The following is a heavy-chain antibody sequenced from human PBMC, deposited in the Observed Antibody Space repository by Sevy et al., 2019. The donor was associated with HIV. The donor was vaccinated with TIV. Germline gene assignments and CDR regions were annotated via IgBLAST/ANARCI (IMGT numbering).Heavy chain of an antibody. CDR3: ARGGGIAAPGAVFDY. V-gene: IGHV4-34*01. D-gene: IGHD6-13*01. CDR2: INHSGST. CDR1: GGSFSGYY. Sequence: SETLSLTCAVYGGSFSGYYWSWIRQPPGKGLEWIGEINHSGSTNYNPSLTSRVTISVDTSKKQFSLQLSSETAADTAVYYCARGGGIAAPGAVFDYWGQGTLVTVSS. J-gene: IGHJ4*02.